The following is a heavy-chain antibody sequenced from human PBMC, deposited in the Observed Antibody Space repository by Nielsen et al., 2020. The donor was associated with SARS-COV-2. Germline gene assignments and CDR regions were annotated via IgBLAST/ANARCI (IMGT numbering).Heavy chain of an antibody. D-gene: IGHD2-2*01. CDR3: ARDHDVVVPAAMRTYYYYYGMDV. V-gene: IGHV4-30-4*01. CDR1: GGSISSGDYY. Sequence: SETLSPTCTVSGGSISSGDYYWSWIRQPPGKGLEWIGYIYYSGSTYYNPSLKSRVTISVDTSKNQFTLKLSSVTAADTAVYYCARDHDVVVPAAMRTYYYYYGMDVWGQGTTVTVSS. CDR2: IYYSGST. J-gene: IGHJ6*02.